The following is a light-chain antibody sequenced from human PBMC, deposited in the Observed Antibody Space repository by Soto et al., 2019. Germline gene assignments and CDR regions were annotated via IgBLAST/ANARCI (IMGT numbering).Light chain of an antibody. J-gene: IGKJ4*01. CDR2: LAS. CDR3: QQFYATPHS. CDR1: QSVLYSSNNLNY. V-gene: IGKV4-1*01. Sequence: IVMTQSPDSLAVSLGERATINCKSSQSVLYSSNNLNYISWYQQRPRQPPKLLIYLASTRESGVPDRFSGSGSGTDFTLTSSSLHADDVAVYYCQQFYATPHSFGGGTKVEIK.